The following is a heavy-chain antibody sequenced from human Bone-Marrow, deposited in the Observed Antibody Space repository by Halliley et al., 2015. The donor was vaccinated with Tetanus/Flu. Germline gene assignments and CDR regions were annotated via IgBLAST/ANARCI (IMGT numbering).Heavy chain of an antibody. CDR2: VSYDGGQK. J-gene: IGHJ4*02. Sequence: CAVSGFSFSNYGMHWVRQAPGKGLEWVAYVSYDGGQKYFADSVKGRFTISRDNSKNALSLHMNSLTADDTALYYCAKQMGLSGTYYGYSFDYWGQGTLATVSS. CDR3: AKQMGLSGTYYGYSFDY. V-gene: IGHV3-30*18. D-gene: IGHD1-26*01. CDR1: GFSFSNYG.